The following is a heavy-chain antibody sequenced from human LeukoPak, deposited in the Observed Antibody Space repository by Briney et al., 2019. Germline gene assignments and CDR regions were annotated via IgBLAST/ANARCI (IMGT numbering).Heavy chain of an antibody. CDR1: GFTFSGSA. CDR2: IRSKANSYAT. J-gene: IGHJ6*02. D-gene: IGHD6-6*01. Sequence: GGSLRLSCAASGFTFSGSAMHWVRQASGKGLEWVGRIRSKANSYATAYAASAKGRFTISRDDSKNTAYLQMNSLKTEDTAVYYCTRQGDSSSLPRNDYYGMDVWGQGTTVTVSS. CDR3: TRQGDSSSLPRNDYYGMDV. V-gene: IGHV3-73*01.